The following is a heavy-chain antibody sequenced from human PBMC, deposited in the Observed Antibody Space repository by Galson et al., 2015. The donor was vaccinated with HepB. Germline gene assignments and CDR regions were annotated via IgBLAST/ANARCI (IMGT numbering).Heavy chain of an antibody. CDR3: ARDLGYGSGSYFDP. CDR2: INWNGGST. CDR1: GFTFDDYG. V-gene: IGHV3-20*01. D-gene: IGHD3-10*01. J-gene: IGHJ5*02. Sequence: SLRLSCAASGFTFDDYGMGWVRQAPGKGLEWVSGINWNGGSTGYADSVKGRFTISRDNAKNSLYLQMNSLRAEGTALYHCARDLGYGSGSYFDPWGQGTLVTVSS.